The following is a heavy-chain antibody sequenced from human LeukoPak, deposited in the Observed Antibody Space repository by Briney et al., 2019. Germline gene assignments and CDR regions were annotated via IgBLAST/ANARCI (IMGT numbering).Heavy chain of an antibody. CDR3: ARDRDSYYDSGSYNWFDP. CDR1: GFTFSSYE. J-gene: IGHJ5*02. D-gene: IGHD3-10*01. V-gene: IGHV3-48*03. CDR2: ISSSGSAI. Sequence: GGSLRLSCAASGFTFSSYEMNWVRQAPGKGLEWVSYISSSGSAIYNADSVKGRFTISRDNAKNSLYLQMNSLRAEDTAVYYCARDRDSYYDSGSYNWFDPWGQGTLVTVSS.